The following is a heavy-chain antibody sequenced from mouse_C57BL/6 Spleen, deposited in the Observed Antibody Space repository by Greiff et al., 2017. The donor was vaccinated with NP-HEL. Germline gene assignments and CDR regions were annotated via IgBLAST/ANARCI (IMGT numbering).Heavy chain of an antibody. J-gene: IGHJ1*03. V-gene: IGHV1-52*01. CDR1: GYTFTSYW. CDR3: ARYDSGGYFVV. CDR2: IDPSDSET. D-gene: IGHD2-4*01. Sequence: VQLQQPGAELVRPGSSVKLSCKASGYTFTSYWMHWVKQRPIQGLEWIGNIDPSDSETHYNQKFKDKATLTVDKSSSTAYMQLSSLPSEDSAVYYGARYDSGGYFVVGGTGPTFTVSS.